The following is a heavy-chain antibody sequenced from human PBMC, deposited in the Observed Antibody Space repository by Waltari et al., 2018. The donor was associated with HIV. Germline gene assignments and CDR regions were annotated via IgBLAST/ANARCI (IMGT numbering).Heavy chain of an antibody. CDR1: GDSMKTHY. V-gene: IGHV4-59*11. Sequence: VQLRESGPRLVQPSETLSLVCNVAGDSMKTHYWNWIRKSPEKGLEWIGYFYYSCSTNYNSGSTTYNPAPQIRVPISVTRSKTQVSLRLRAVTAADTAIYYCASLPNFSEGVWGQGTTVVVSS. D-gene: IGHD1-7*01. CDR2: FYYSCSTNYNSGST. CDR3: ASLPNFSEGV. J-gene: IGHJ6*02.